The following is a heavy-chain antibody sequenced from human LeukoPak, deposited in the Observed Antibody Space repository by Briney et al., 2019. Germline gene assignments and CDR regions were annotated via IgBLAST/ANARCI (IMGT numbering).Heavy chain of an antibody. Sequence: SETLSLTCTVSGGSISSYYWSWIRQPPGKGLEWIGYIYYSGSTNYNPSLKSRVTISVDTSKNQFSLKLSSVTAADTAVYYCARHGGEIEAFDIWGQGTMVTVSS. V-gene: IGHV4-59*08. CDR1: GGSISSYY. CDR3: ARHGGEIEAFDI. D-gene: IGHD3-16*01. J-gene: IGHJ3*02. CDR2: IYYSGST.